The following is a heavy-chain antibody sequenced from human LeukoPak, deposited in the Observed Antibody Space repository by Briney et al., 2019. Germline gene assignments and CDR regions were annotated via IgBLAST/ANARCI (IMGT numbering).Heavy chain of an antibody. V-gene: IGHV3-23*01. Sequence: GGSLRLSCLTSGFTFSTNAMSWVRQAPGKGLEWISGISGSGASTYYADSVTGRFTISRDNSRNTLYLQMNSLRGDDTAVYYCAKDVGKWESLHFFDYWGQETLVTVSS. D-gene: IGHD1-26*01. CDR3: AKDVGKWESLHFFDY. CDR2: ISGSGAST. J-gene: IGHJ4*02. CDR1: GFTFSTNA.